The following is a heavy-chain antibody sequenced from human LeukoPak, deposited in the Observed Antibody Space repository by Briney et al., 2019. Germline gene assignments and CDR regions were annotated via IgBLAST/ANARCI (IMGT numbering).Heavy chain of an antibody. J-gene: IGHJ4*02. V-gene: IGHV4-4*02. Sequence: SETLSLTCTVSGSSISISNWWSWVRQPPGKGLDWIGEIYHSGTTNDNSSLKSRVTISVDKSKNQFSLKLSSVTAADTAVYYCARGSSIVGATERGIYFDYWGQGTPVTVSS. D-gene: IGHD1-26*01. CDR2: IYHSGTT. CDR3: ARGSSIVGATERGIYFDY. CDR1: GSSISISNW.